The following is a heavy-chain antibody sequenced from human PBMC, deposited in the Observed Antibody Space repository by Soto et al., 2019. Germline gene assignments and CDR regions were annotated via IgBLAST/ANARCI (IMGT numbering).Heavy chain of an antibody. Sequence: PGGSLRLSCAASGFTFSSYAMSWVRQAPGKGLEWVSAISGSGGSTYYADSVKGRFTISRDNSKNTLYLQMNSLRAEDTAVYYCAKVTFMITFGPNAFDIWGQGTMVTVSS. J-gene: IGHJ3*02. V-gene: IGHV3-23*01. CDR2: ISGSGGST. CDR3: AKVTFMITFGPNAFDI. CDR1: GFTFSSYA. D-gene: IGHD3-16*01.